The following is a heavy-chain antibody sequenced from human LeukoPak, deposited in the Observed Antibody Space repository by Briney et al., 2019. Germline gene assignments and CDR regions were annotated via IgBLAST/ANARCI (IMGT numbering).Heavy chain of an antibody. Sequence: PSETLSLTCAVYGGSFSGYYWSWIRQPPGKGLEWIGEINHSGSTNYNPSLKSRVTISVDTSKNQFSLKLSSVTAADTAVYYCARGGDLYVEVDYWGQGTLVTVSS. V-gene: IGHV4-34*01. D-gene: IGHD4-17*01. J-gene: IGHJ4*02. CDR3: ARGGDLYVEVDY. CDR1: GGSFSGYY. CDR2: INHSGST.